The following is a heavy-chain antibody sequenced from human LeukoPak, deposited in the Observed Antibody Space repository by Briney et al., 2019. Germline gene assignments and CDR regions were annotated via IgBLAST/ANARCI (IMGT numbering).Heavy chain of an antibody. CDR3: AKDSSTAYSSGWYSSAFDI. V-gene: IGHV3-9*01. J-gene: IGHJ3*02. Sequence: PGGSLRLSCAASGFTFSSYAMHWVRQAPGKGLEWVSGISWNSGSIGYADSVKGRFTISRDNAKNSLYLQMNSLRAEDTALYYCAKDSSTAYSSGWYSSAFDIWGQGTMVTVSS. CDR2: ISWNSGSI. CDR1: GFTFSSYA. D-gene: IGHD6-19*01.